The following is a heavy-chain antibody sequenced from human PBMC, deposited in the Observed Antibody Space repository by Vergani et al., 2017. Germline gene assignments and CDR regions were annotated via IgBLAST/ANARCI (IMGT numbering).Heavy chain of an antibody. V-gene: IGHV4-61*02. CDR3: AGHRSIAARPEDGWFDP. D-gene: IGHD6-6*01. CDR1: GGSISSGSYY. J-gene: IGHJ5*02. Sequence: QVQLQESGPGLVKPSQTLSLTCTVSGGSISSGSYYWSWIRPPPGKELEWIGRIYTSGSTHYNPFLKSRVTTSGDTSKNQFSLKLSPVTAADTAVYYCAGHRSIAARPEDGWFDPWGQGTLVTVSS. CDR2: IYTSGST.